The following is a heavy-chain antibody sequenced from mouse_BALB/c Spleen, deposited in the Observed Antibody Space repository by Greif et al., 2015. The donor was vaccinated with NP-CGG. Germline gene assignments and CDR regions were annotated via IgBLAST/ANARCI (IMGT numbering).Heavy chain of an antibody. J-gene: IGHJ4*01. CDR1: GYTFTSYT. CDR3: ARYGYYVFYAMDY. V-gene: IGHV1-4*02. D-gene: IGHD2-3*01. Sequence: VRLVESAAELARPGASVKMSCKASGYTFTSYTMHWVKQRPGQGLEWIGYINPSSGYTEYNQKFKDKTTLTADKSSSTAYMQLSSLTSEDSAVYYCARYGYYVFYAMDYWGQGTSVTVSS. CDR2: INPSSGYT.